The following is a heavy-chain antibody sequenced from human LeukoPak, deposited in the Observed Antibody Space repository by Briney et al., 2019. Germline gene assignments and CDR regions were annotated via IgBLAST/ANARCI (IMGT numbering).Heavy chain of an antibody. CDR2: IYYSGST. D-gene: IGHD3-3*01. Sequence: SQTLSLTCTVSGGSISSGDYYWSWIRQPPGKGLEWIGYIYYSGSTYYNPTLKSRVTISVDTSKNQFSLKLSSVTAADTAVYYCARALEWFETTDYWGQGTLVTVSS. J-gene: IGHJ4*02. CDR3: ARALEWFETTDY. V-gene: IGHV4-30-4*08. CDR1: GGSISSGDYY.